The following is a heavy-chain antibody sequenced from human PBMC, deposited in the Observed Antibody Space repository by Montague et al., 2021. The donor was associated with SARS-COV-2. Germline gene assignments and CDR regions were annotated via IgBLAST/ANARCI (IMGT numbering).Heavy chain of an antibody. Sequence: SETLSFTCAVYGGSFSGYYWSWIRQPPGKGLEWIGEIYHSGSTNYNPSLKSRVTISVDTSKNQFSLRLSSVTAADTAVYYCARDRGVQYQLQMPFYFDYWGQGTLVTVSS. CDR2: IYHSGST. V-gene: IGHV4-34*01. CDR3: ARDRGVQYQLQMPFYFDY. J-gene: IGHJ4*02. D-gene: IGHD2-2*01. CDR1: GGSFSGYY.